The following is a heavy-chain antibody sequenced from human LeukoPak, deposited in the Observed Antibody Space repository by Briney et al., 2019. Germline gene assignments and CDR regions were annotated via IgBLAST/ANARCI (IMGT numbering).Heavy chain of an antibody. CDR3: ARASGYSYGINWFDP. D-gene: IGHD5-18*01. J-gene: IGHJ5*02. CDR1: GYTFTGYY. CDR2: INPNSGGT. Sequence: ASVKVSCKASGYTFTGYYMHWVRQAPGQGLEWMGWINPNSGGTNYAQKFQGRVTMTRDTSISTAYMELSRLRSDDTAVYCCARASGYSYGINWFDPWGQGTLVTVSS. V-gene: IGHV1-2*02.